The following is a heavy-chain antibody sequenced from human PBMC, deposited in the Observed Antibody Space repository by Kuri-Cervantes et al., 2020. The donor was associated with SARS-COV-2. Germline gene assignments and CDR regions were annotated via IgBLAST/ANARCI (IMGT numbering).Heavy chain of an antibody. V-gene: IGHV3-15*01. CDR1: GSPFSNAW. J-gene: IGHJ4*02. CDR2: IKXXIDXGTT. D-gene: IGHD3-22*01. CDR3: TTDRLFDXRTFDY. Sequence: GGSLRLSCAXSGSPFSNAWMRWVRQAPGKGLEWVGXIKXXIDXGTTDYAAPVKGRFTISRDDXKNTLYLQMSSLKTEDTAGYXCTTDRLFDXRTFDYWGQGTLVTVPS.